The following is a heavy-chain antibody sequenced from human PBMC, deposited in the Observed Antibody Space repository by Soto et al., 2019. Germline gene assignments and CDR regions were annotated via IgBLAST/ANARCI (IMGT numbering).Heavy chain of an antibody. CDR3: AKGLVAAAGTRGTKTDY. V-gene: IGHV4-4*07. CDR1: GASISAYA. CDR2: LYSSGNT. Sequence: QVQLQESGPGLVKPSETLSLTCTVSGASISAYAWSWIRQPAGKGLEWIGRLYSSGNTNYNPSFKSRLTMSADTSKNQFSLKLSSVTAADTAVYYCAKGLVAAAGTRGTKTDYWGQGTLVTVSS. J-gene: IGHJ4*02. D-gene: IGHD6-13*01.